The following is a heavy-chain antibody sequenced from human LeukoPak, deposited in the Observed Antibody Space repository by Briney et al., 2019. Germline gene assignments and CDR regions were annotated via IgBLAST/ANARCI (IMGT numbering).Heavy chain of an antibody. CDR2: ISSSSSYI. CDR3: ARRDGGSGYEIGDFDY. D-gene: IGHD5-12*01. CDR1: GFTFSSYS. V-gene: IGHV3-21*01. J-gene: IGHJ4*02. Sequence: TGGSLRLSCAASGFTFSSYSMNWVRQAPGKGLEWVSSISSSSSYIYYADSVKGRFTISRDNAKNSLYLQMNSLRAEDTAVYYCARRDGGSGYEIGDFDYWGQGTLVTVSS.